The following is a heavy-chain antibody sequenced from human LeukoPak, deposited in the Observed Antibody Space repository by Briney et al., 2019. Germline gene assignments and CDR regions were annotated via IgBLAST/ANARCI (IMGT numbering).Heavy chain of an antibody. J-gene: IGHJ4*02. CDR2: ISYSSETI. CDR3: PRDQTPFY. V-gene: IGHV3-9*01. CDR1: GFSFDEYA. D-gene: IGHD2-15*01. Sequence: PGGSLRLSCAASGFSFDEYAMHWVRQVPGKGLEWVSGISYSSETIDYVDSVKGRFTISRDNAKSSMWLQMNSLRDEDTAVYYFPRDQTPFYGGQGSLVTVSS.